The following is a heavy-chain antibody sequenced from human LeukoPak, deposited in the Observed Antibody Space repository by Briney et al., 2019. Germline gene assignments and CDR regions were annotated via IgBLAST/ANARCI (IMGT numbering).Heavy chain of an antibody. CDR1: GFTFTSYA. D-gene: IGHD3-10*01. J-gene: IGHJ4*02. CDR3: ARDNPGGYGSGSYYDY. CDR2: IYSGGST. V-gene: IGHV3-66*01. Sequence: GGSLRLSCAVSGFTFTSYAMSWVRQAPGKGLEWVSVIYSGGSTYYADSVKGRFTISRDNSKNTLYLQMNSLRAEDTAVYYCARDNPGGYGSGSYYDYWGQGTLVTVSS.